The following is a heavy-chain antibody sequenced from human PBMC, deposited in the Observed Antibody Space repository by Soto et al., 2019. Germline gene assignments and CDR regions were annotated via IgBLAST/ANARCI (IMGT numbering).Heavy chain of an antibody. CDR1: GYTFTSYG. D-gene: IGHD3-22*01. CDR3: ARTPRQYYYDSSGYPRMYYFDY. Sequence: ASVKVSCKASGYTFTSYGISWVRQAPGQGLEWMGWISAYNGNTNYAQKLQGRVTMTTDTSTSTAYMELRSLRSDDTAVYYCARTPRQYYYDSSGYPRMYYFDYWGQ. J-gene: IGHJ4*01. CDR2: ISAYNGNT. V-gene: IGHV1-18*01.